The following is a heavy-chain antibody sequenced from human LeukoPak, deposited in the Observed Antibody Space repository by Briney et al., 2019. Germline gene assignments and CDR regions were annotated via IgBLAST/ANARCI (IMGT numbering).Heavy chain of an antibody. CDR3: ASQGAYTYGLDY. CDR1: GDSICSGDYS. CDR2: IYHDGST. J-gene: IGHJ4*02. D-gene: IGHD5-18*01. V-gene: IGHV4-30-2*01. Sequence: SQTLSLTCAVSGDSICSGDYSWSWIRQPPGKGLEWIGYIYHDGSTYYNPSLKSRVTISVDRSKNQFSLVLTSVTAADTAMYYCASQGAYTYGLDYWGQGSLVTVAS.